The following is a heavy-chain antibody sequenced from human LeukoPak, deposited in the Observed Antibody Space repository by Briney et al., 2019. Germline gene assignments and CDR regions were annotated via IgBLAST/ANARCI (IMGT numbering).Heavy chain of an antibody. CDR2: INSDGSST. J-gene: IGHJ6*01. Sequence: GGSLRLSCAASGFTFSSYWMHWVRQAPGMGLVWVSCINSDGSSTHYADSVKGRFTISRDNAKNTLYPQMNSLRAEDTAVYHCASSRAYQYGMDVWGQGTTVTVSS. V-gene: IGHV3-74*01. CDR1: GFTFSSYW. CDR3: ASSRAYQYGMDV.